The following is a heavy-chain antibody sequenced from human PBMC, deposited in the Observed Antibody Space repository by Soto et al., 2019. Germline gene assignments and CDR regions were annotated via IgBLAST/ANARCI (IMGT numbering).Heavy chain of an antibody. V-gene: IGHV1-24*01. CDR3: ATMGFCGPGCYSFDY. CDR2: FDPEGSDT. J-gene: IGHJ4*02. Sequence: ASVKVSCKVSGYTLRELAIHWVRQAPGKGFEWMGGFDPEGSDTIYAQKFQGRVTMTSDTSTETAYMELESLTSEDTAFYYCATMGFCGPGCYSFDYWGQGTRGTVS. CDR1: GYTLRELA. D-gene: IGHD2-21*02.